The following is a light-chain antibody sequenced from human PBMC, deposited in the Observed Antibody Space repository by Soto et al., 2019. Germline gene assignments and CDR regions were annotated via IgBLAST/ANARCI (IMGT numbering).Light chain of an antibody. CDR2: NAS. J-gene: IGKJ1*01. Sequence: DIQMTQSPSTLSASVGDRVTISCRASQSISSRLAWYHQNPGKAPKLLIYNASSLASGVPARFSGSGSGTEITLTISRLQPYDFATYYQHQYNCFSWTFGQGTKLEIK. CDR3: HQYNCFSWT. CDR1: QSISSR. V-gene: IGKV1-5*03.